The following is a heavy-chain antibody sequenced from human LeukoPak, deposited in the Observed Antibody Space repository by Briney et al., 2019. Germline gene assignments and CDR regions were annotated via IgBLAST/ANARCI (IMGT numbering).Heavy chain of an antibody. Sequence: AGGSVRLLCTASGFTFRRYGMHWVRQAPGKALEGVTDIWYEGSNRYDADSVKGRFTISRDNSKNTLYLQLNSLRAEDTAVYYCARGKREVLNTRDVDYWGQGTLVTVSS. D-gene: IGHD1-26*01. CDR3: ARGKREVLNTRDVDY. CDR2: IWYEGSNR. CDR1: GFTFRRYG. J-gene: IGHJ4*02. V-gene: IGHV3-33*01.